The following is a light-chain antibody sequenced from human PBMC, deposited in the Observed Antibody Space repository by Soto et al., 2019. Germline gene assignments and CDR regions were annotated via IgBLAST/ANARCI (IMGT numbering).Light chain of an antibody. CDR1: QGISTY. CDR2: AAS. J-gene: IGKJ1*01. CDR3: QQSYSTTWT. V-gene: IGKV1-39*01. Sequence: DIQMTQSPSSLSSSVGDIFTITCRASQGISTYLNWYQQKPGKAPKLLIYAASSLQSGVPSRFSGSGSETDFTLTISSLQPEDFATYSCQQSYSTTWTFGQGTKVDI.